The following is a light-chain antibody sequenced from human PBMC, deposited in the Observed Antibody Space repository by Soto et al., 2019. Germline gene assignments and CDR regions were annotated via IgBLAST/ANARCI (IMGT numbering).Light chain of an antibody. Sequence: QSALTQPASVSGSPGQSITISCTGTSSDVGSYNLVSWYQQHPGKAPKLMIYEGSKRPSGVSNRFSGSKSGNTASLTISGLQAEGEADYYCCSYAGSVVFGGGTKVTVL. CDR3: CSYAGSVV. CDR1: SSDVGSYNL. CDR2: EGS. V-gene: IGLV2-23*01. J-gene: IGLJ2*01.